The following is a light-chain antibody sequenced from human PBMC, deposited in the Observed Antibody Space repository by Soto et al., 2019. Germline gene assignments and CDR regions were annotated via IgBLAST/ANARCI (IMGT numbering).Light chain of an antibody. CDR3: AAWDDSLSGNV. J-gene: IGLJ1*01. CDR1: SSNIGTNT. CDR2: SNN. Sequence: QSVLTQPPSASGTPGQRVTISCSGSSSNIGTNTVNWYQQLPGTAPKLLIYSNNQRPSGVPDRFSGSKSGTSASLAISWLQSEDEADYYCAAWDDSLSGNVFGSGTKLTVL. V-gene: IGLV1-44*01.